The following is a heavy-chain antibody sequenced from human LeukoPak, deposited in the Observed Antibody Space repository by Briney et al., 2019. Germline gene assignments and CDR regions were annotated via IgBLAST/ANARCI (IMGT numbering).Heavy chain of an antibody. CDR1: GGSISSYY. D-gene: IGHD6-19*01. CDR3: ARAGGWRDENWFDP. Sequence: PSETLSLTCTVSGGSISSYYWSWIRQPPGKGLEWIGYIYYSGSTNYNPPLKSRVTISVDTSKNQFSLKLSSVTAADTAVYYCARAGGWRDENWFDPWGQGTLVTVSS. CDR2: IYYSGST. J-gene: IGHJ5*02. V-gene: IGHV4-59*01.